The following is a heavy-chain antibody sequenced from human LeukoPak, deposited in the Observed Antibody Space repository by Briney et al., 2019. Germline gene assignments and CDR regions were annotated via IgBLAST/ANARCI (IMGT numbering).Heavy chain of an antibody. CDR2: INQDGSEK. CDR3: ARDRFSIVVVPAAIYNYYYYYMDV. Sequence: GGSLRLSCAASGFTFSSYWMSWVRQAPGKGLEWVGNINQDGSEKYYVDSVKGRFTISRDNAKNSLYLQMNSLRAEDTAVYYCARDRFSIVVVPAAIYNYYYYYMDVWGKGTTVTVSS. CDR1: GFTFSSYW. D-gene: IGHD2-2*01. V-gene: IGHV3-7*01. J-gene: IGHJ6*03.